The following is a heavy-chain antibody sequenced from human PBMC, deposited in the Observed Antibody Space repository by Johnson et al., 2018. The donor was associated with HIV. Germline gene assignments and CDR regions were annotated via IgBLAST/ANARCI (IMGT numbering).Heavy chain of an antibody. V-gene: IGHV3-9*01. Sequence: QLVESGGGLVQPGGSLRLSCAASGFTFDDYAMHWVRQAPGKGLEWVSGISWNSGSIGYADSVKGRFTISRDNAKNSLYLQMNSLRAEDTAVYYCARATTVVTPRLGAFDIWGQGTMVTVSS. D-gene: IGHD4-23*01. CDR2: ISWNSGSI. CDR3: ARATTVVTPRLGAFDI. CDR1: GFTFDDYA. J-gene: IGHJ3*02.